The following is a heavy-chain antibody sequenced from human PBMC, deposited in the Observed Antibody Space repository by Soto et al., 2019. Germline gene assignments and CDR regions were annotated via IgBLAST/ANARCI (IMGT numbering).Heavy chain of an antibody. CDR3: ARSSLYYDILTGYYLGEVIDY. CDR1: GFSLTTSGVG. CDR2: IYWNDDY. V-gene: IGHV2-5*01. Sequence: SGPTLVNPTQTLTLTCTFSGFSLTTSGVGVGWIRQPPGKALEWLALIYWNDDYHFTPSLKTRLTISKDTSKNQVVLTMTNMDPVNTATYFCARSSLYYDILTGYYLGEVIDYWGQGTLVTVSS. J-gene: IGHJ4*02. D-gene: IGHD3-9*01.